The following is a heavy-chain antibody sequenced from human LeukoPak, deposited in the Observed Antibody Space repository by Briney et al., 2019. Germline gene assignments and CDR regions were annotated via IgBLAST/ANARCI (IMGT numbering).Heavy chain of an antibody. CDR3: ARRSPEYNYDY. Sequence: GGSLRLSCATSGFTFSGFAMGWVRQAPGKGLEWVSSISGSGRDTYYADSVKGRFTISRDNSKNTLYLQMNSLTAEDTALYYCARRSPEYNYDYWGQGTLVTVSS. D-gene: IGHD6-6*01. CDR1: GFTFSGFA. CDR2: ISGSGRDT. V-gene: IGHV3-23*01. J-gene: IGHJ4*02.